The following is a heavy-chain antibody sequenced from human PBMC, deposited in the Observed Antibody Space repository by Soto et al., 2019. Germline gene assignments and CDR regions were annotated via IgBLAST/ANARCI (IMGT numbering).Heavy chain of an antibody. J-gene: IGHJ4*02. D-gene: IGHD3-9*01. CDR3: AKDDIPNYDILYGY. Sequence: GGSLRLSCAASGFTFSSYAMSWVRQAPGKGLEWVSAISGSGGSTYYADSVKGRFTISRDNSKNTLYLQMNSLRTEETAVYYCAKDDIPNYDILYGYWGQGTLVTVSS. V-gene: IGHV3-23*01. CDR1: GFTFSSYA. CDR2: ISGSGGST.